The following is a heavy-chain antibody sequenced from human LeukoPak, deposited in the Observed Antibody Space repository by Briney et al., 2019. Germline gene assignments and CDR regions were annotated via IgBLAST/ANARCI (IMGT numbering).Heavy chain of an antibody. Sequence: GRSLRLSCAASGFTFSSYGMNWVRQAPGKGLEWVSSISSSSSYIYYADSVKGRFTISRDNAKNSLYLQMNSLRAEDTAVYYCARVVCSGGSCYFQHWGQGTLVTVSS. CDR3: ARVVCSGGSCYFQH. CDR2: ISSSSSYI. D-gene: IGHD2-15*01. CDR1: GFTFSSYG. V-gene: IGHV3-21*01. J-gene: IGHJ1*01.